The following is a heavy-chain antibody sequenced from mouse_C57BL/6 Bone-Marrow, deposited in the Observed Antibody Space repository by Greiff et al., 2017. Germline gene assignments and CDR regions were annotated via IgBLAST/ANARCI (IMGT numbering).Heavy chain of an antibody. CDR3: ARREGGSSKYFDV. J-gene: IGHJ1*03. Sequence: QVTLKESGPGILQPSQTLSLTCSFSGFSLSTFGMGVGWIRQPSGKGLEWLAHLWWDDDKYNNPALKSRLIISKDTSKNQVFLKNANVDTADTATYDLARREGGSSKYFDVWGTGTTVTVSS. CDR1: GFSLSTFGMG. D-gene: IGHD1-1*01. CDR2: LWWDDDK. V-gene: IGHV8-8*01.